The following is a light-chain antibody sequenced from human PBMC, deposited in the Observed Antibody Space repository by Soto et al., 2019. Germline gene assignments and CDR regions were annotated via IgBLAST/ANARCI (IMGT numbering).Light chain of an antibody. Sequence: QSALTQPRSVSGSPGQSVTISCTGTSSDVGGYNYVSWYQQHPGKAPKLMIYDVSKRPSGVPDRFSGSKSGNTASLTISGLQAEDEADYYCCSYAGSYYVCGTGTKLPVL. CDR1: SSDVGGYNY. V-gene: IGLV2-11*01. CDR3: CSYAGSYYV. CDR2: DVS. J-gene: IGLJ1*01.